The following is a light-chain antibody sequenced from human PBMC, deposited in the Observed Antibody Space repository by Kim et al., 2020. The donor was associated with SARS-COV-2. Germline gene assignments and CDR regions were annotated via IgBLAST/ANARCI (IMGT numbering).Light chain of an antibody. CDR2: GTS. V-gene: IGKV3-20*01. J-gene: IGKJ2*01. Sequence: LSPGERATLSCRASQSVRGNSLAWYQQKPGQAPRLLIYGTSTRATGIADRFSGSGSGTDFTLTISRLGPEDFAVYYCQQYVSSTGTFGQGTKLEI. CDR3: QQYVSSTGT. CDR1: QSVRGNS.